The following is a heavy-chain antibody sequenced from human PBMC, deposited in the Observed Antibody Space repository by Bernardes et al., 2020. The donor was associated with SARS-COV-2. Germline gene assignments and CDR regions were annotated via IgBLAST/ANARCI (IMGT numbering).Heavy chain of an antibody. J-gene: IGHJ6*02. CDR1: GYSFTSYW. CDR3: ARHGPSMITFGGVIVSDYYYGMDV. V-gene: IGHV5-51*01. Sequence: GESLKISCKGSGYSFTSYWIGWVRQMPGKGLEWMGIIYPGDSDTRYSPSFQGQVTISADKSISTAYLQWSSLKASDTAMYYCARHGPSMITFGGVIVSDYYYGMDVWGQGTTVTVSS. D-gene: IGHD3-16*02. CDR2: IYPGDSDT.